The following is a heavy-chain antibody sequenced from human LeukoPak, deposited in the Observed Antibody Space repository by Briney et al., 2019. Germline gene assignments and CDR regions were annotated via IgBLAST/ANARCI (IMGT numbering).Heavy chain of an antibody. CDR1: GYTFTGYY. CDR2: INTNSGGT. D-gene: IGHD2-15*01. J-gene: IGHJ4*02. CDR3: AGILLYCSGGSCSDY. V-gene: IGHV1-2*06. Sequence: ASVKVSCKASGYTFTGYYMHWVRQAPGQGLEWMGRINTNSGGTNYAQKFQGRVTMTRDTSISTAYMELSRLRSDDTAVYYCAGILLYCSGGSCSDYWGQGTLVTVSS.